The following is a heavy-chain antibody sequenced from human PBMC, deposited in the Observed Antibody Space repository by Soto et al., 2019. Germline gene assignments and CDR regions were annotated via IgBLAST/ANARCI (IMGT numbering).Heavy chain of an antibody. J-gene: IGHJ3*02. CDR3: ARGYSYGPNWESDALDI. V-gene: IGHV3-30-3*01. D-gene: IGHD5-18*01. CDR1: GYSFSIDA. CDR2: ISYHGSTE. Sequence: QVQLVESGGGVVQPGRSPRLSCAACGYSFSIDAMHWVRQAPGKGLEWVAVISYHGSTEYYGDSVKGRFTISRDNSKNTLYLQMYSLRPEDTAIYYCARGYSYGPNWESDALDIWGQGAMVTLYS.